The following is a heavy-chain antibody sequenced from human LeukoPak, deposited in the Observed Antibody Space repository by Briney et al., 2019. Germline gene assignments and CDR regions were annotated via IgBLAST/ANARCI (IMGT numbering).Heavy chain of an antibody. CDR1: GGSISSYY. J-gene: IGHJ4*02. V-gene: IGHV4-39*07. CDR3: ARDSHYYGSGSSDY. CDR2: IYYSGST. D-gene: IGHD3-10*01. Sequence: SSETLSLTCTVSGGSISSYYWGWIRQPPGKGLEWIGSIYYSGSTYYNPSLKSRVTISVDTSKNQFSLKLSSVTAADTAVYYCARDSHYYGSGSSDYWGQGTLVTVSS.